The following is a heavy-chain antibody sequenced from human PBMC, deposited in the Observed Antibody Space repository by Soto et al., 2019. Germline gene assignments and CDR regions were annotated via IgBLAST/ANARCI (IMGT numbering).Heavy chain of an antibody. CDR2: IDGSGTTK. CDR1: GFTFNDFE. CDR3: ARGFGRFNY. D-gene: IGHD3-10*01. J-gene: IGHJ4*02. Sequence: VQLLESGGGLVQPGGSLRLSCGVSGFTFNDFEMNWVRQAPGKGLEWLAYIDGSGTTKKYADSVRGRFTISRDNPNHSLFLQMSSLSAADTAIYYCARGFGRFNYWGQGTLVSVSS. V-gene: IGHV3-48*03.